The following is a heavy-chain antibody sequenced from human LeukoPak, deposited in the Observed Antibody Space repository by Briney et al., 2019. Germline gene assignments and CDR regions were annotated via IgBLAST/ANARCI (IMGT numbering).Heavy chain of an antibody. CDR1: GFTFSSYD. CDR2: IGTAGDT. D-gene: IGHD3-22*01. V-gene: IGHV3-13*01. Sequence: GSLRLSCAASGFTFSSYDMHWVRQATGKGLEWVSAIGTAGDTYYPGSVKGRFTISRENAKNSLYLQMNSLRAGDTAVYYCARVTTGGDVDYWGQGTLVTVSS. J-gene: IGHJ4*02. CDR3: ARVTTGGDVDY.